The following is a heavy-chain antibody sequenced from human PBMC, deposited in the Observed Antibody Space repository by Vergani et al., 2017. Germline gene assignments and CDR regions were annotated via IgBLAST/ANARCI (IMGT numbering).Heavy chain of an antibody. V-gene: IGHV1-24*01. D-gene: IGHD3-3*01. CDR2: FDPEDGET. Sequence: QVQLVQSGAEVKKPGASVKVSCKVSGYTLTELSMHWVRQAPGKGLEWMGGFDPEDGETIYGQKFQGRVTMTTDTSTSTAYMELRSLRSDDTAVYYCASYDFWSGYPIYWGQGTLVTVSS. CDR3: ASYDFWSGYPIY. J-gene: IGHJ4*02. CDR1: GYTLTELS.